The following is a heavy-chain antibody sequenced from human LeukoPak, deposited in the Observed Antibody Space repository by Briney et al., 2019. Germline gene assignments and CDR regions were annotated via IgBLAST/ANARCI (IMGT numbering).Heavy chain of an antibody. Sequence: SQTLSLTCTVSGGSISSGGYYWSWIRQPPGKGLEWIGYIYHSGSTYYNPSLKSRVTISVDRSKNQFSLKLSSVTAADTAVYYCARDPGEVVPAASPWGQGTLVTVSS. CDR3: ARDPGEVVPAASP. CDR1: GGSISSGGYY. J-gene: IGHJ5*02. V-gene: IGHV4-30-2*01. D-gene: IGHD2-2*01. CDR2: IYHSGST.